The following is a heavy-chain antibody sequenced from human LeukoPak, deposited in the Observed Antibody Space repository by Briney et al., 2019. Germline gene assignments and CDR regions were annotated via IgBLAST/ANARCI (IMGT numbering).Heavy chain of an antibody. D-gene: IGHD3-3*01. CDR2: INPSGGST. J-gene: IGHJ6*02. CDR1: GYTFTGYY. Sequence: GASVKVSCKASGYTFTGYYMHWVRQAPGQGLEWMGIINPSGGSTSYAQKFQGRVTMTRDTSTSTVYMELSSLRSEDTAVYYCARDSGSITIFGVVIIPNYYYYGMDVWGQGTTVTVSS. V-gene: IGHV1-46*01. CDR3: ARDSGSITIFGVVIIPNYYYYGMDV.